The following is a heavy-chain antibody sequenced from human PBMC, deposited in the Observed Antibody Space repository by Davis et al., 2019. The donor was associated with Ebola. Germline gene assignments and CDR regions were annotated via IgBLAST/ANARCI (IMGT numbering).Heavy chain of an antibody. CDR1: GYTFTGYY. CDR3: ARDSGLADDY. Sequence: SVTVSCMASGYTFTGYYMHWVRQAPGQGLEWMGIINPSGGSTSYAQKFQGRVTMTRDTSTSTVYMELSSLRSEDTAVYYCARDSGLADDYWGQGTLVTVSS. D-gene: IGHD6-6*01. J-gene: IGHJ4*02. V-gene: IGHV1-46*01. CDR2: INPSGGST.